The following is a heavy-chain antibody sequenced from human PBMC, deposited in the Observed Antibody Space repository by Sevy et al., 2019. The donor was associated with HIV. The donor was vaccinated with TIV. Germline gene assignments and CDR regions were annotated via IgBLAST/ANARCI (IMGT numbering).Heavy chain of an antibody. V-gene: IGHV4-61*02. Sequence: SETLSLTCTVSRVSVSSANFYFNWVRQPAGKGLEWIGRIYTTGTTNYNPSLSSRVSISKDTSRNQFSLKLQSVTATDTASYYCAAEKSDLHSFDSWGQGILVTVSS. CDR2: IYTTGTT. D-gene: IGHD2-21*01. CDR1: RVSVSSANFY. CDR3: AAEKSDLHSFDS. J-gene: IGHJ4*02.